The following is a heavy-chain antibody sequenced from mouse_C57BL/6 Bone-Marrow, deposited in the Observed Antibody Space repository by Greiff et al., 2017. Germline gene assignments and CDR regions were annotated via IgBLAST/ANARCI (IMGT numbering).Heavy chain of an antibody. CDR2: IYPGDGDT. D-gene: IGHD1-1*01. V-gene: IGHV1-82*01. CDR1: GYAFSSSW. CDR3: ARLTTVVDAIDY. Sequence: VQLQQSGPELVKPGASVKISCKASGYAFSSSWMNWVKQRPGKGLEWIGRIYPGDGDTNYNGKFKGKATLTADKSSSTAYMQLSSLTSEDSAVYFCARLTTVVDAIDYWGQGTSVTVSS. J-gene: IGHJ4*01.